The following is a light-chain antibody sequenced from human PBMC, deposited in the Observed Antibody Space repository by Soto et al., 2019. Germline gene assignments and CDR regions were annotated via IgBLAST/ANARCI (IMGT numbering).Light chain of an antibody. CDR3: SAWDDSLSGPV. CDR2: STD. J-gene: IGLJ2*01. V-gene: IGLV1-47*02. Sequence: QSVLTQPPSASGTPGQRVTISCSGTTSNSGTNYVYRYQQLPGMAPKLVMYSTDRRPSGVPGRFSGSKSGTSAFLAITGLRSEDEANYNCSAWDDSLSGPVVGGGTKLTVL. CDR1: TSNSGTNY.